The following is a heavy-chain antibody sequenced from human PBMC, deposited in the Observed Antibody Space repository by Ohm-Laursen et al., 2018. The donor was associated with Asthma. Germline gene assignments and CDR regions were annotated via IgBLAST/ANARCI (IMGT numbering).Heavy chain of an antibody. CDR3: ATRHTGTTAGDAFDV. CDR2: IYWDDDK. J-gene: IGHJ3*01. D-gene: IGHD1-1*01. CDR1: GFSLTTPGEG. V-gene: IGHV2-5*02. Sequence: TQTLTLTFTFSGFSLTTPGEGVAWIRQPPGKALEWLALIYWDDDKRYSPSLESRLTITKDTSKNQVVLTMTNMDPVDTATYYCATRHTGTTAGDAFDVWGQGTLVTVSS.